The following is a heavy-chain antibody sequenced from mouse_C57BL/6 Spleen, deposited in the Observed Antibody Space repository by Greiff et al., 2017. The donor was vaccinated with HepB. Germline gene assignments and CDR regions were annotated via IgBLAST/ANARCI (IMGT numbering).Heavy chain of an antibody. D-gene: IGHD2-2*01. Sequence: VQLQQSGAELVRPGASVTLSCKASGYTFTDYEMHWVKQTPVHGLEWIGAIDPETGGTAYNQKFKGKAILTADKSSSTAYMELRSLTSEDSAVYYCTRGGGYDAWFAYWGQGTLVTVSA. CDR3: TRGGGYDAWFAY. CDR1: GYTFTDYE. V-gene: IGHV1-15*01. CDR2: IDPETGGT. J-gene: IGHJ3*01.